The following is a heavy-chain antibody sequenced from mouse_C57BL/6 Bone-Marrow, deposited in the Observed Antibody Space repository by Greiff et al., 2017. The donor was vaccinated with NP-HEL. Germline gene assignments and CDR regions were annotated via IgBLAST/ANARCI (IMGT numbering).Heavy chain of an antibody. D-gene: IGHD1-1*01. J-gene: IGHJ4*01. CDR1: GFTFSDYG. CDR3: ARRGYYYGRDAMDY. Sequence: DVMLVESGGGLVKPGGSLKLSCAASGFTFSDYGMHWVRQAPEKGLEWVAYISSGSSTIYYADTVKGRFTISRDNAKNTLFLQMTRLRSEDTAKYYCARRGYYYGRDAMDYWGQGTSVTVSS. CDR2: ISSGSSTI. V-gene: IGHV5-17*01.